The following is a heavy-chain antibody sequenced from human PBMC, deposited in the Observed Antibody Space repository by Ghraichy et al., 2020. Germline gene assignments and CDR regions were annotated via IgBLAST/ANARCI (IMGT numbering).Heavy chain of an antibody. J-gene: IGHJ4*02. CDR2: INHSGST. CDR1: GDSSSDYS. D-gene: IGHD6-19*01. V-gene: IGHV4-34*01. CDR3: VRLWLAFDY. Sequence: SETLSLTCAVYGDSSSDYSWSWIRQPPGKGLEWIGEINHSGSTNYNPSLKSRVTISVDKSKSQFSLKLSSVTAADTAMYYCVRLWLAFDYWGQGTLVTVSS.